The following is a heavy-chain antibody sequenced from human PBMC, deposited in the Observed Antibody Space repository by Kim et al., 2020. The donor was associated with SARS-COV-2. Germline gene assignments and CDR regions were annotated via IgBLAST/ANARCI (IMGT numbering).Heavy chain of an antibody. CDR1: GFTFSNAW. V-gene: IGHV3-15*01. Sequence: GGSLRLSCAASGFTFSNAWMSWVRQAPGKGLEWVGRIKSKTDGGTTDYAAPVKGSFTISRDDSKNTLYLQMNSLKTEDTAVYYCTTDPSGYSYGFGQVAVWFDPWGQGTLVTVSS. CDR3: TTDPSGYSYGFGQVAVWFDP. D-gene: IGHD5-18*01. CDR2: IKSKTDGGTT. J-gene: IGHJ5*02.